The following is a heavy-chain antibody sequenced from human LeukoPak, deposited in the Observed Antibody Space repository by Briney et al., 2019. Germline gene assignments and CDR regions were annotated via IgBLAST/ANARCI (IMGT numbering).Heavy chain of an antibody. CDR3: ARDSSGGDGYFDY. V-gene: IGHV3-30*04. CDR1: GFTFSSYA. J-gene: IGHJ4*02. Sequence: PGGSLRLSCAASGFTFSSYAMHWVRQAPGKGLEWVAVISYDGSNKYYADSVKGRFTISRDNSKNTLYLQMNSLRAEDTAVYYCARDSSGGDGYFDYWGQGTLVTVSS. D-gene: IGHD6-19*01. CDR2: ISYDGSNK.